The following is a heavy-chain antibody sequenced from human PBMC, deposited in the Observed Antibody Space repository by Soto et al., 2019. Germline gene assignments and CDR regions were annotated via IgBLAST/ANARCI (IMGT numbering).Heavy chain of an antibody. CDR3: ARMRGNSHSYVYGMDV. J-gene: IGHJ6*02. V-gene: IGHV4-59*01. CDR2: IYGSVST. CDR1: GGSISTYY. D-gene: IGHD3-16*01. Sequence: LSLTCTVSGGSISTYYWSWIRQPPGKGLEWIGYIYGSVSTNYNPSLKSRVTISDDTSKNQFSLKLNSVTSADTAVYFCARMRGNSHSYVYGMDVWGQGTTVTVSS.